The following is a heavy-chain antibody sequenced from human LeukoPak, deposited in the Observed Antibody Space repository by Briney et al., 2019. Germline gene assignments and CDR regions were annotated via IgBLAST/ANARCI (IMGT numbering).Heavy chain of an antibody. Sequence: ASVKVSCKASGYTFTSYGISWVRQAPGQGLEWMGWISAYNGNTNYAQKLQGRVTMTTDTSTSTAYMELRSLRSDDTAVYYCARDGVGSTFYYYYYMDVWGKGTTVTVSS. CDR3: ARDGVGSTFYYYYYMDV. V-gene: IGHV1-18*01. J-gene: IGHJ6*03. CDR1: GYTFTSYG. D-gene: IGHD1-26*01. CDR2: ISAYNGNT.